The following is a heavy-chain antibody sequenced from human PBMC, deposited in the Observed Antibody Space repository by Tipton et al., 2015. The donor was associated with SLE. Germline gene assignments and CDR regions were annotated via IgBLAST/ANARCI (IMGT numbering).Heavy chain of an antibody. CDR3: ARQGTGWYFDY. J-gene: IGHJ4*02. D-gene: IGHD1-1*01. V-gene: IGHV4-34*01. Sequence: SWVRQAPGKGLEWIGEINHSGSTNYNPSLKSRVTISVDTSKNQISLELSSVTAADTSVYFCARQGTGWYFDYWGQGMLVTVSS. CDR2: INHSGST.